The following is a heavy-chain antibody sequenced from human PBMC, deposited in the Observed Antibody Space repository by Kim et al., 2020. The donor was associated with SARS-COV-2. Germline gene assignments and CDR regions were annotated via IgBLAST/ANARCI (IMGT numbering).Heavy chain of an antibody. Sequence: SETLSLTCTVSGGSISSSSYYWGWIRQPPGKGLEWIGSIYYSGSTYYNPSLKSRVTISVDTSKNQFSLKLISVTAADTAVYYCARHDTAHSSGLGVFDYWGQGTLVTVSS. V-gene: IGHV4-39*01. CDR2: IYYSGST. CDR3: ARHDTAHSSGLGVFDY. CDR1: GGSISSSSYY. D-gene: IGHD6-19*01. J-gene: IGHJ4*02.